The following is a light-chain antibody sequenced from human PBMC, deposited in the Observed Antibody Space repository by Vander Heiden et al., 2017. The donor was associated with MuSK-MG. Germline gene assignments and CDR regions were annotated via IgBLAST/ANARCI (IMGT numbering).Light chain of an antibody. Sequence: APISCTGSSSNIGAGYDVHWYQQLPGTAPKLLIYGNSNRPSGVPDRFSGSKSGTSASLAITGLQAEDEADYYCQSYDSSLSGWVFGGGTKL. J-gene: IGLJ3*02. V-gene: IGLV1-40*01. CDR2: GNS. CDR3: QSYDSSLSGWV. CDR1: SSNIGAGYD.